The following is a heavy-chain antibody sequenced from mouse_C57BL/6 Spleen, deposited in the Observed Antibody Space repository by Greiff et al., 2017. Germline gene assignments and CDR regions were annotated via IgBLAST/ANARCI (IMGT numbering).Heavy chain of an antibody. CDR2: INPSSGYT. V-gene: IGHV1-7*01. CDR1: GYTFTSYW. J-gene: IGHJ4*01. Sequence: VKLQQSGAELAKPGASVKLSCKASGYTFTSYWMHWVKQRPGQGLEWIGYINPSSGYTKYNQKFKDKATLTADKASSTADMQLSSLRYEDSADYYCAREGTTVVAKGYAMDYWGQGTSVTVSS. D-gene: IGHD1-1*01. CDR3: AREGTTVVAKGYAMDY.